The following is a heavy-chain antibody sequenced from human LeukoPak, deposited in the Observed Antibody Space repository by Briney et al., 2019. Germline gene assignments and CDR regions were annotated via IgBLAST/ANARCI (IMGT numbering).Heavy chain of an antibody. CDR1: GDTFSSDW. Sequence: PGGALRLSCAASGDTFSSDWMHWGRHAPRKGLVWVSRINRDGSSTSYAVSVKGRFTISRDNAKNTLYLEMNSLRAEDTAVYYCARDLGHINWFDPWGQGTLVTVSS. J-gene: IGHJ5*02. D-gene: IGHD2-21*01. V-gene: IGHV3-74*01. CDR2: INRDGSST. CDR3: ARDLGHINWFDP.